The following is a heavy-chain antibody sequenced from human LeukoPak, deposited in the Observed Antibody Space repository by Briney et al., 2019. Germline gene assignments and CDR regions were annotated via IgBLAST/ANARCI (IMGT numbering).Heavy chain of an antibody. V-gene: IGHV1-69*13. J-gene: IGHJ6*04. Sequence: SVKVSCKASGCTFTSYAISWVRQAPGQGLEWMGGIIPNFGTANYAQKSQGRVTITADESTSTAYMELSSLRSDDTAVYYCARGPYSSSWYGNYYYGMDVWGKGTTVTVSS. CDR3: ARGPYSSSWYGNYYYGMDV. CDR2: IIPNFGTA. D-gene: IGHD6-13*01. CDR1: GCTFTSYA.